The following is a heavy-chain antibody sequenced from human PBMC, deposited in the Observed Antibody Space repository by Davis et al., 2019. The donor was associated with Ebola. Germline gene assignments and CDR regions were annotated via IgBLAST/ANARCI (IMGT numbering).Heavy chain of an antibody. CDR2: ISSSSSYT. Sequence: GGSLRLSCAASGFTFSDYYMSWIRQAPGKGLEWVSYISSSSSYTNYADSVKGRFTISRDNAKNSLYLQMNSLRDEDTAVYYCAKPGEKYSSGWYGGYFDYWGQGTLVTVSS. D-gene: IGHD6-19*01. CDR3: AKPGEKYSSGWYGGYFDY. J-gene: IGHJ4*02. V-gene: IGHV3-11*06. CDR1: GFTFSDYY.